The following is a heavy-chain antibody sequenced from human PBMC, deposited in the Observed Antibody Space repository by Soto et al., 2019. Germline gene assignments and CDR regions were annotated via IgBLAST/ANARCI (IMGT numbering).Heavy chain of an antibody. Sequence: PGGSLRLSCAASGFTVSSNYMSWVRQAPGKGLEWVSVIYSGGSTYYADSVKGRFTISRDNSKNTLYLQMNSLRAEDTAVYYCASRDSSGAFDIWGQGTMVTVSS. J-gene: IGHJ3*02. CDR2: IYSGGST. V-gene: IGHV3-53*01. D-gene: IGHD3-22*01. CDR3: ASRDSSGAFDI. CDR1: GFTVSSNY.